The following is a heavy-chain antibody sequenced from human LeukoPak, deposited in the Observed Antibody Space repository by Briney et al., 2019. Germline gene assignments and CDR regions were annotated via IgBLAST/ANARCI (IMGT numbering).Heavy chain of an antibody. D-gene: IGHD6-19*01. CDR1: GFTFNTYA. Sequence: GGSLRLSCAASGFTFNTYAIYWVRQAPGKGLEWVSGIRGSGGCTYYAVSVKGRFTISRDNSKNTVYLQMNSLTADYTAIYYCAKTTVGYSSGRYPGWPADCWGQGTLVTVSS. J-gene: IGHJ4*02. CDR2: IRGSGGCT. V-gene: IGHV3-23*01. CDR3: AKTTVGYSSGRYPGWPADC.